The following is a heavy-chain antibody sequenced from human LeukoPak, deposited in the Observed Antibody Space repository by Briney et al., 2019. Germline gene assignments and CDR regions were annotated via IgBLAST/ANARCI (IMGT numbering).Heavy chain of an antibody. CDR1: GFTFRSYA. Sequence: PGGSLRLSCVASGFTFRSYAMSWVRQAPGRGLEWVSAISGSGGSTYYADSVKGRFTISRDNSKNTLYLQMNSLRAEDTAVYYCAKENGYHEATGYFDYWGQGTLVTVSS. D-gene: IGHD5-24*01. CDR2: ISGSGGST. J-gene: IGHJ4*02. CDR3: AKENGYHEATGYFDY. V-gene: IGHV3-23*01.